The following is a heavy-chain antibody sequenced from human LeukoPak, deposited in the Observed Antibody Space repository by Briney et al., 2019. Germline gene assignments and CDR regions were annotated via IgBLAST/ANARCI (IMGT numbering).Heavy chain of an antibody. D-gene: IGHD5-18*01. CDR3: ARGGYSYGAGETYYYYYGMDV. CDR1: GFTFSSYS. Sequence: AGGSLRLSCAASGFTFSSYSMNWVRQAPGKGLEWVSYISSSSSTIYYADSVKGRFTISRDNAKNSLYLQMNSLRAEDTAVYYCARGGYSYGAGETYYYYYGMDVWGQGTTVTVSS. V-gene: IGHV3-48*01. CDR2: ISSSSSTI. J-gene: IGHJ6*02.